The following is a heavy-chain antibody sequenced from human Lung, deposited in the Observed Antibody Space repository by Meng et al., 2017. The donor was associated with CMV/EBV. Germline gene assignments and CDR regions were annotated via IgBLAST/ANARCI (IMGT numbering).Heavy chain of an antibody. CDR2: IYWNDDK. CDR3: AHIRKWELTRGVDY. J-gene: IGHJ4*02. CDR1: GFSLSTSGVG. D-gene: IGHD1-26*01. Sequence: GXXLVXPTQTLTLTCTFSGFSLSTSGVGVGWIRQPPGKALEWLALIYWNDDKRYSPPLKSRLTITKDTSKNQVVLTMTNMDPVDTATYYCAHIRKWELTRGVDYWGQGTXVTVSS. V-gene: IGHV2-5*01.